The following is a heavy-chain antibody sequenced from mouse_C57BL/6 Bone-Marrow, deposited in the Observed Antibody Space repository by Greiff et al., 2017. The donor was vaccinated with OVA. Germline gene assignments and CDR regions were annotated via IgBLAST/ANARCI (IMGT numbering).Heavy chain of an antibody. CDR2: INPNNGGT. V-gene: IGHV1-26*01. Sequence: EVQLQQSGPELVKPGASVKISCKASGYTFTDYYMNWVKQSHGKSLEWIGDINPNNGGTSYNQKFKGKATLTVDKSSSTAYMELRSLTSEDSAVYYCVLLRYGYFDVWGTGTTVTVSS. J-gene: IGHJ1*03. CDR1: GYTFTDYY. D-gene: IGHD1-1*01. CDR3: VLLRYGYFDV.